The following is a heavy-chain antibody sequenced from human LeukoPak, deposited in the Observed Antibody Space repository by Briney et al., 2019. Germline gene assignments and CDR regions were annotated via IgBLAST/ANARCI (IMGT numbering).Heavy chain of an antibody. D-gene: IGHD1-26*01. CDR2: ISITSDYI. Sequence: GGSLRLSCAASGFTFSRYTMNWVRQAPGKGLEWVSSISITSDYIYYPDSMKGRFTISRDNAKNSLYLQMNSLRAEDTAVYYCARARSSGSHRVVNAFDVWGQGTMVTVSS. CDR3: ARARSSGSHRVVNAFDV. CDR1: GFTFSRYT. V-gene: IGHV3-21*01. J-gene: IGHJ3*01.